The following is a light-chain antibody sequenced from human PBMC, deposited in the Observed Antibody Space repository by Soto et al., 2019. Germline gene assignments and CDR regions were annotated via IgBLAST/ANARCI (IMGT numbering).Light chain of an antibody. J-gene: IGKJ4*01. Sequence: EIVLTQSPGTLSLSPGERATLSCRASQSVSSSYLAWYQQKPGQAPRLLIYGASSRATGIPDRFSGSGSGTVFTLTISRLEPEDFAVYYCQQYGSSTGVTFGGGTKVEIK. CDR2: GAS. V-gene: IGKV3-20*01. CDR1: QSVSSSY. CDR3: QQYGSSTGVT.